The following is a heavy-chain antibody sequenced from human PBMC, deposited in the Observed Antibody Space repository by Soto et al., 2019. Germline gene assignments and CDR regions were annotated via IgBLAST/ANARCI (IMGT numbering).Heavy chain of an antibody. V-gene: IGHV1-69*01. CDR1: GGSFSSDA. J-gene: IGHJ4*02. CDR3: ARGFSGYYSSLDY. Sequence: QVHLVQSGAEVKRPGSSVKVSCEASGGSFSSDAITWVRQVPGQGLEWMGGIIPTFGAANYGRQFQGRVTISADESTRTVYMELSSLRFDDTAVYYCARGFSGYYSSLDYWGQGTQVTVSS. CDR2: IIPTFGAA. D-gene: IGHD5-12*01.